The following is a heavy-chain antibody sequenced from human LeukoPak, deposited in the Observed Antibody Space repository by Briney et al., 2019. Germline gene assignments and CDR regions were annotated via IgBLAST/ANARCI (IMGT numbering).Heavy chain of an antibody. D-gene: IGHD6-13*01. CDR1: GYSISSGYY. CDR2: IYHSGST. V-gene: IGHV4-38-2*02. Sequence: KPSETLSLTCTVSGYSISSGYYWGWIRQPPGKGLEWIGSIYHSGSTYYNPSLKSRVTISVDTSKNQFSLKLSSVTAADTAVYYCAKGLSGGAAAGTGYWGQGTLVTVSS. J-gene: IGHJ4*02. CDR3: AKGLSGGAAAGTGY.